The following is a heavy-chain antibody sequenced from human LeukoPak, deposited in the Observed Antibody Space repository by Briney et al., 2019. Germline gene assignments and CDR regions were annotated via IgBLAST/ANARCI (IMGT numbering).Heavy chain of an antibody. V-gene: IGHV4-59*01. CDR2: IYYSGSS. Sequence: SETLPLTCTVSGGSICIYHWGWFRQTPGKGPEWIGYIYYSGSSKYNPSLKSRVTISVDRSKNQFSLKLNSVTAADTAVYYCARYWGVQLWPHWYFDLWGRGSLVTVSS. J-gene: IGHJ2*01. D-gene: IGHD5-18*01. CDR1: GGSICIYH. CDR3: ARYWGVQLWPHWYFDL.